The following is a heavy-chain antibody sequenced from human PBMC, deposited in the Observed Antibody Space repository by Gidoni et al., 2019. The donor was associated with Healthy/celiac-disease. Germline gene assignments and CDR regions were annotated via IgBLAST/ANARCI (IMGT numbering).Heavy chain of an antibody. D-gene: IGHD1-26*01. J-gene: IGHJ4*02. Sequence: EVQLVESGGGLVQPGGSLRLSCAASGFTFSSYSMNWVRQAPGKGLEWVSYISRSSSTIYYADSVKGRFTISRDNAKNSLYLQMNSLRAEDTAVYYCARDSVFLVGATDRGLDYWGQGTLVTVSS. CDR2: ISRSSSTI. CDR3: ARDSVFLVGATDRGLDY. CDR1: GFTFSSYS. V-gene: IGHV3-48*01.